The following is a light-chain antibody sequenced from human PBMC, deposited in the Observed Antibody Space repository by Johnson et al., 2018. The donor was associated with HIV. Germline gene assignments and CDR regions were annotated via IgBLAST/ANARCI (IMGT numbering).Light chain of an antibody. CDR1: SSNIGNNY. V-gene: IGLV1-51*01. Sequence: QSVLTQPPSVSAAPGQKVTISCSGSSSNIGNNYVSWYQQVPGTAPKLLIYDNNKQPSGIPDRFSGYKSGTSATLGITGLQTGDEADYYCGTWDSSLTALYVFGTGTKVTVL. CDR2: DNN. CDR3: GTWDSSLTALYV. J-gene: IGLJ1*01.